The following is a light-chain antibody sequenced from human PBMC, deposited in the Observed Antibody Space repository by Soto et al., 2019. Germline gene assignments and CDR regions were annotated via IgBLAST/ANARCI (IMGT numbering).Light chain of an antibody. V-gene: IGKV3-11*01. CDR3: PQRTTRPLN. J-gene: IGKJ4*01. CDR2: XXY. CDR1: QSVSSY. Sequence: EIVLTQSPATLSLSPGERATLSCRASQSVSSYLAWXQQTPRKVPRLLIYXXYNRPNGTPARFSGSGSGTDFTLTISSLEPEDFAISYTPQRTTRPLNFGRLTK.